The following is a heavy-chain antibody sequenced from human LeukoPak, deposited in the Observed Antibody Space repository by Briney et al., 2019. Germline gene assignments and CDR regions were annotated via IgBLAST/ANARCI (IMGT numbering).Heavy chain of an antibody. CDR2: INPNSGGT. D-gene: IGHD3-10*01. J-gene: IGHJ5*02. V-gene: IGHV1-2*02. CDR3: ARDIVTMVRGPNWFDP. CDR1: GYTFTGYY. Sequence: ASVKVSCKASGYTFTGYYMHWVRQAPGQGLEWMGWINPNSGGTNYAQKFQGRVTMTRDTSISTAYMELSRLRSDDTAVYYCARDIVTMVRGPNWFDPWGQGTPVTVSS.